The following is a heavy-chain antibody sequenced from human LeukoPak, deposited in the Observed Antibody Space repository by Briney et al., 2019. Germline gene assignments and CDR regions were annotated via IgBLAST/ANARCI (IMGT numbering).Heavy chain of an antibody. CDR3: VKETYHYDSSAYYYLGGDAFDI. Sequence: GGSLRLSCAASGFTFSTYTMNWVRQAPGKGLEWVSSISSRSSYIYYADSVKGRFTISRDNAKNSLYLQMNSLRAEDTAVYYCVKETYHYDSSAYYYLGGDAFDIWGQGAMVTVSS. CDR2: ISSRSSYI. J-gene: IGHJ3*02. CDR1: GFTFSTYT. V-gene: IGHV3-21*04. D-gene: IGHD3-22*01.